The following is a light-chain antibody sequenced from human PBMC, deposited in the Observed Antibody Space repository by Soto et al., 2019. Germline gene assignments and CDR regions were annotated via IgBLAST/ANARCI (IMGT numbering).Light chain of an antibody. Sequence: EIVMTQSPATLSVSPGKRATLSCRASQSVSSNLAWYQQKPGQAPRLLIYGASPRATAIPARFSGSGSGTEFTLTISSLQSEDFAVYYCQQYNNWPRTFGQGTKVEIK. CDR2: GAS. CDR3: QQYNNWPRT. CDR1: QSVSSN. V-gene: IGKV3-15*01. J-gene: IGKJ1*01.